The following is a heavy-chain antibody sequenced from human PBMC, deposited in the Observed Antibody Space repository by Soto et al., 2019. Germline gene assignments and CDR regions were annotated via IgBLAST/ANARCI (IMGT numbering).Heavy chain of an antibody. Sequence: QVQLVESGGTVVQPGRSLRLSCAASGFRFNSYGMHWVRQAPGKGLEWVAVISHDGSYTYYADSVRGRFTISRDNSKNTLSLQMNSLRAEDTAVYFCAKDPTRDRIVVVVAATPDYWGQGTVVTVSS. CDR1: GFRFNSYG. CDR2: ISHDGSYT. J-gene: IGHJ4*02. CDR3: AKDPTRDRIVVVVAATPDY. D-gene: IGHD2-15*01. V-gene: IGHV3-30*18.